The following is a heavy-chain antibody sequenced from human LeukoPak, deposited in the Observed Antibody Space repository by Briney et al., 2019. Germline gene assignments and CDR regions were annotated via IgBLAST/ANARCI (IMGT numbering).Heavy chain of an antibody. J-gene: IGHJ4*02. CDR3: ARVLHAPKFIDS. V-gene: IGHV4-38-2*02. CDR2: VFQLQTVRT. D-gene: IGHD2-8*01. CDR1: GSSITSTYY. Sequence: PSETLSLTCTVSGSSITSTYYWAWFRQPPGKGLEWIATVFQLQTVRTFYNPSLESRVTMSLDTSQNQFSLNLIPVTAADTALYFCARVLHAPKFIDSWGQGTLVTVSS.